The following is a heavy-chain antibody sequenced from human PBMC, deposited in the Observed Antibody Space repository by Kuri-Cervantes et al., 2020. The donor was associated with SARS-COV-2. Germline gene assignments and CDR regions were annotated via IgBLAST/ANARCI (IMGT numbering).Heavy chain of an antibody. J-gene: IGHJ6*03. Sequence: ESLKISCAVSGYSISSGYYRGWIRQPPGKGLEWIGSIYRSGSTYYNPSLKSRVTISVDTSKNQFSLKLSSVTAADTAVYYCARHSNWGSGEYYYYMDVWGKGTTVTVSS. CDR2: IYRSGST. D-gene: IGHD7-27*01. CDR1: GYSISSGYY. V-gene: IGHV4-38-2*01. CDR3: ARHSNWGSGEYYYYMDV.